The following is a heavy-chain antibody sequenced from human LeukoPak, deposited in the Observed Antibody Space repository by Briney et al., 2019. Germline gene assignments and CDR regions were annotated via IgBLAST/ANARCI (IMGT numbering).Heavy chain of an antibody. CDR1: GVTFSSYS. D-gene: IGHD2-2*01. J-gene: IGHJ3*02. CDR3: PREAAYCSSTSCYYAFDI. Sequence: GGSLTLSCAASGVTFSSYSMNWVRQAPGKGLEWVSSISSSSSNKYYADSVKGRFTISRDNAKNSLYLQMSSLRAEDTAVYYCPREAAYCSSTSCYYAFDIWGQGTMVTVSS. V-gene: IGHV3-21*01. CDR2: ISSSSSNK.